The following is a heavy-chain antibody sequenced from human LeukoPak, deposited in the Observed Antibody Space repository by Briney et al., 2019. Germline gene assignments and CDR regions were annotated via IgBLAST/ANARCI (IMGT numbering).Heavy chain of an antibody. CDR2: LYHSGTP. CDR3: ARRRGWKQQLVYFDY. D-gene: IGHD6-13*01. Sequence: SETLSLACTVSGGSISSYYWSWIRQSPGKGLEWIGYLYHSGTPRYNPSLKSRVTISADTPKNQFFLNLNSTTAADTAVYYCARRRGWKQQLVYFDYWGQGTLATVSS. J-gene: IGHJ4*02. CDR1: GGSISSYY. V-gene: IGHV4-59*08.